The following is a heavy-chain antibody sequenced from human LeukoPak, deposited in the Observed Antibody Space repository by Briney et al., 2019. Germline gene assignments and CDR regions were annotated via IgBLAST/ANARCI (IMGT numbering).Heavy chain of an antibody. CDR3: SRDVDY. CDR2: IYYSGST. J-gene: IGHJ4*02. Sequence: SQTPSLTCTVSGGSINSGGYYLSWLRQHPGNGLEWIGYIYYSGSTYYNPPLKSRVTISVDTSKNQFSLKLSSVTAADTAVNYCSRDVDYWGQGTLVSVSS. CDR1: GGSINSGGYY. V-gene: IGHV4-31*03.